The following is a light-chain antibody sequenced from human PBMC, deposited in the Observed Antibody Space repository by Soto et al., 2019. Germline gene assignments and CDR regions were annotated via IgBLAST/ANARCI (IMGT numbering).Light chain of an antibody. CDR3: QQSYSGLT. CDR2: GAS. CDR1: QNIYTY. V-gene: IGKV1-39*01. Sequence: DIQMTQSPSSLSASVGDRVTITCRASQNIYTYLNWYQQKPGKAPKLLIYGASSLQSGVPSRFSGSRSGTDFTLTISSLQPEDFATYYCQQSYSGLTFGPGTKVDVK. J-gene: IGKJ3*01.